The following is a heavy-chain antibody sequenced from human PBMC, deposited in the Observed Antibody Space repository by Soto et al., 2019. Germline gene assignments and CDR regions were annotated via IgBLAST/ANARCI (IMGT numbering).Heavy chain of an antibody. V-gene: IGHV3-7*02. CDR1: GFTFSRYW. Sequence: GGSLRLSCAASGFTFSRYWMSWVRQAPGKGLEWVANIKEDGSQKWYVDSVKGRFTISRDNGKNSLYLQINSLRAEDTAVYYCARGTAYCGGDCPLFDYWGQGTLVTVSS. D-gene: IGHD2-21*02. CDR2: IKEDGSQK. CDR3: ARGTAYCGGDCPLFDY. J-gene: IGHJ4*02.